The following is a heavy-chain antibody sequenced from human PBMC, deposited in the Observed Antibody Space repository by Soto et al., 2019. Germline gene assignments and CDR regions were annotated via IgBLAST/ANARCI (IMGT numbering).Heavy chain of an antibody. CDR3: ARVWEVRGAPDYYFDY. Sequence: ASVKVSCKASRGTFSSYAISWVRQAPGQGLEWMGGIIPIFGTANYAQKFQGRVTITADESTSTAYMELSSLRSEDTAVYYCARVWEVRGAPDYYFDYWGQGTLVTVSS. V-gene: IGHV1-69*13. CDR1: RGTFSSYA. J-gene: IGHJ4*02. CDR2: IIPIFGTA. D-gene: IGHD3-10*01.